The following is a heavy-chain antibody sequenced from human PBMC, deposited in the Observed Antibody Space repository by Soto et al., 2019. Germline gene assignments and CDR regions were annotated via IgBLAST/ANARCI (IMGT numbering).Heavy chain of an antibody. Sequence: SETLSLTCTVSGGSIRSGDSYWSWIRQPPGKGLESIGYIYYSGSTYYNPSLKSRLTISIDTSKNQFSLKLGSVTAADTAVYYCARYSAASGTYYFDYWGQGTLVT. V-gene: IGHV4-30-4*01. D-gene: IGHD6-13*01. CDR2: IYYSGST. CDR1: GGSIRSGDSY. CDR3: ARYSAASGTYYFDY. J-gene: IGHJ4*01.